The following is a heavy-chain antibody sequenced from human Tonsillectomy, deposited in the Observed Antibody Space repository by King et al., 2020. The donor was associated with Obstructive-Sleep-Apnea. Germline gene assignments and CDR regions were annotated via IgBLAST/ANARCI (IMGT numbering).Heavy chain of an antibody. CDR2: ISGSGGST. Sequence: VQLVESGGGLVQPGGSLRLSCAASGFTFSNSAMSWVRQAPGKGLEWVSTISGSGGSTYYADSVKGRFTISRDYSKNTLYLQMNSLRAEDTAVYYCAKVDWGSYYYGSGSFYIHFDYWGKGSLVTVSS. CDR1: GFTFSNSA. CDR3: AKVDWGSYYYGSGSFYIHFDY. V-gene: IGHV3-23*04. D-gene: IGHD3-10*01. J-gene: IGHJ4*02.